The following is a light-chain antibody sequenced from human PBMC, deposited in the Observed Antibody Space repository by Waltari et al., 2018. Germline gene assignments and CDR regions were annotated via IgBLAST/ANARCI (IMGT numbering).Light chain of an antibody. Sequence: DIQLTQSPSFLSSSVGDRLTITRPASQGISSYLAWYQVRPGQAPKLLIYSASTLQRGVPSRFSGSGSGTDFTLTISSLQPEDFAAYYCQQLNSYPLTFGGGTKLEIK. V-gene: IGKV1-9*01. CDR3: QQLNSYPLT. J-gene: IGKJ4*01. CDR1: QGISSY. CDR2: SAS.